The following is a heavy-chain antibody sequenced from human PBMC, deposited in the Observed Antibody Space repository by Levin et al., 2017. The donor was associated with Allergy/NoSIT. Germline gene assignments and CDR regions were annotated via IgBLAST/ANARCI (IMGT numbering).Heavy chain of an antibody. J-gene: IGHJ4*02. D-gene: IGHD6-13*01. CDR2: IYYSGSS. CDR3: ARADFRWQQLARGYFDY. V-gene: IGHV4-39*07. Sequence: SETLSLTCTVSGASISSSNYYWDWIRQPPGKGLEWIGSIYYSGSSYYNPSLKSRVTISIDTSKNQFSLKGNSVTAADTAVYYCARADFRWQQLARGYFDYWGQGTLVTVSS. CDR1: GASISSSNYY.